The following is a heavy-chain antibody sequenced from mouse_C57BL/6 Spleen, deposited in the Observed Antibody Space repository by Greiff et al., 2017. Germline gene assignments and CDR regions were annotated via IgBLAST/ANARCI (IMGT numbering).Heavy chain of an antibody. Sequence: QVQLQQPGAELVKPGASVKLSCKASGYTFTSYWMHWVKQRPGRGLEWIGRIDPNSGGTKYNEKFKSKATLTADKPSSTAYIQLSSLTSEDSAVYYCARTYYGSNYEALDYWGQGTSVTVSS. CDR2: IDPNSGGT. CDR3: ARTYYGSNYEALDY. CDR1: GYTFTSYW. J-gene: IGHJ4*01. D-gene: IGHD1-1*01. V-gene: IGHV1-72*01.